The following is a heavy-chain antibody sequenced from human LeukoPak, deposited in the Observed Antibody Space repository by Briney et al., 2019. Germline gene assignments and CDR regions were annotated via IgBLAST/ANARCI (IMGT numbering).Heavy chain of an antibody. V-gene: IGHV3-23*01. D-gene: IGHD2-2*02. J-gene: IGHJ4*02. Sequence: PGGSLRLSCAASGFTFSSYSMNWVRQAPGEGLEWVSAISGSGGSTYYADSVKGRFTISRDNSKNTLYLQMNSLRAEDTAVYYCAKLGYCSSTSCYTPFDYWGQGTLVTVSS. CDR2: ISGSGGST. CDR3: AKLGYCSSTSCYTPFDY. CDR1: GFTFSSYS.